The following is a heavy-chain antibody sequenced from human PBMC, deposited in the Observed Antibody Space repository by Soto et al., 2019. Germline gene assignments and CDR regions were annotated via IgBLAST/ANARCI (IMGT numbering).Heavy chain of an antibody. CDR3: AKDYPPSRRYCSSTSCHSNWFDP. V-gene: IGHV3-30*18. CDR1: GFTFSTYG. Sequence: QVQLVESGGGVVQPGRSLRLSCAASGFTFSTYGMHWVRQAPGKGLEWVAVISFDGNIKSYADSVKGRFTISRDNSKNTLYLQMISLSAEDTALYFCAKDYPPSRRYCSSTSCHSNWFDPWGQGTLVTVSS. CDR2: ISFDGNIK. D-gene: IGHD2-2*01. J-gene: IGHJ5*02.